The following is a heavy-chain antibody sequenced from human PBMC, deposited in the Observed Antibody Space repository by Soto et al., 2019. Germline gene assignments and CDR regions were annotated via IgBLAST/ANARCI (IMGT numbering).Heavy chain of an antibody. D-gene: IGHD6-13*01. CDR2: MSADGSDT. Sequence: EVQLVESGGGLVQPGGSLRLSCVASGFSFSNNWMHWVRHAPGKGPVWVSRMSADGSDTHNADSVQGRFTISRDNAKNTLCLQMNTLSVEDGAVYYCARFDIAAPPPIWGQGTMVTVSS. CDR1: GFSFSNNW. J-gene: IGHJ3*02. CDR3: ARFDIAAPPPI. V-gene: IGHV3-74*01.